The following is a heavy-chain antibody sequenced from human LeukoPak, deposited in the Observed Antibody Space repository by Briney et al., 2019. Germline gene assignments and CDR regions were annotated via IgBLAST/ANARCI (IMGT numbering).Heavy chain of an antibody. Sequence: GSLRLSCAASGFTFSRNSMNWVRQAPGKGLEWVSAISGSGGSTYYADSVKGRFTISRDNSKNTLYLQMNSLRAEDTAVYYCAKDRTNGVFSEYFQHWGQGTLVTVSS. J-gene: IGHJ1*01. CDR1: GFTFSRNS. D-gene: IGHD2-8*01. CDR3: AKDRTNGVFSEYFQH. V-gene: IGHV3-23*01. CDR2: ISGSGGST.